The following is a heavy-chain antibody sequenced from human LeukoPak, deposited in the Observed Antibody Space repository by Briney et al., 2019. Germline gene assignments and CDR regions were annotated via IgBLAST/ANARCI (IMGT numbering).Heavy chain of an antibody. V-gene: IGHV4-34*01. CDR2: INHSGST. CDR3: ARVVGGYYYGYYYGMDV. J-gene: IGHJ6*02. Sequence: SETLSLTCAVYGGSFSGYYWGWIRQPPGKGLEWIGEINHSGSTNYNPSLKSRVTISVDTSKNQFSLKLSSVTAADTAVYYCARVVGGYYYGYYYGMDVWGQGTTVTVSS. CDR1: GGSFSGYY. D-gene: IGHD3-22*01.